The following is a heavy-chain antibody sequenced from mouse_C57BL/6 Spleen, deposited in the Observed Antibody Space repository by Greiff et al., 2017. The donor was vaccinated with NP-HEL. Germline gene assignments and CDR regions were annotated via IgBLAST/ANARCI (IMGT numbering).Heavy chain of an antibody. D-gene: IGHD2-4*01. CDR3: ARSGDYDYDNAMDY. Sequence: QVQLKESGAELARPGASVKLSCKASGYTFTSYGISWVKQRTGQGLEWIGEIYPRSGNTYYNEKFKGKATLTADKSSSTAYMELRSLTSEDSAVYFCARSGDYDYDNAMDYWGQGTSVTVSS. J-gene: IGHJ4*01. V-gene: IGHV1-81*01. CDR1: GYTFTSYG. CDR2: IYPRSGNT.